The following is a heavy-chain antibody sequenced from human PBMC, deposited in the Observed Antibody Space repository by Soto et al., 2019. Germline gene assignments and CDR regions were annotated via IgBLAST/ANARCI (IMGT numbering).Heavy chain of an antibody. CDR1: GFTFSSCA. J-gene: IGHJ6*03. CDR2: ISGSGGST. V-gene: IGHV3-23*01. D-gene: IGHD6-19*01. Sequence: GGSLRLSWAASGFTFSSCAMSWVRQAPWKGLEWVSAISGSGGSTYYADSVKGRFTISRDNSKNTLYLQMNSLRAEDTAVYYCAKDLRPQQYSSGWYDYYYYMDVWGKRTTVTVSS. CDR3: AKDLRPQQYSSGWYDYYYYMDV.